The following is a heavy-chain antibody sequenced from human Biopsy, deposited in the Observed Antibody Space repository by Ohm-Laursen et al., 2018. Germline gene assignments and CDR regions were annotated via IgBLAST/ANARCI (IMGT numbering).Heavy chain of an antibody. CDR1: GASMTGYF. J-gene: IGHJ3*02. CDR3: AKHGSGWTGDDAFHI. CDR2: ISYSRDT. V-gene: IGHV4-59*08. Sequence: GTLSLTCTVSGASMTGYFWTWVRQAPGKGLEWIGYISYSRDTNYNPSLKSRITISVDTSKNQFSLKLTSVTAADTAVYYCAKHGSGWTGDDAFHIWGQGTMVTVSS. D-gene: IGHD6-19*01.